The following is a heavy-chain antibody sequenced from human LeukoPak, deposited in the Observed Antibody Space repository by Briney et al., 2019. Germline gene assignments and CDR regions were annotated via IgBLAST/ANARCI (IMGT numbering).Heavy chain of an antibody. Sequence: SETLSLTCKVSGGSISDENYYWTWVRQHPVKGLEWIGYIYYTGNTYYNPSLKSRVTISMDTSKNQFSLKLTSMTAAGTAVYYCARVLWGYYGSGPLDSWGQGTLVTVSS. CDR1: GGSISDENYY. V-gene: IGHV4-31*03. CDR2: IYYTGNT. CDR3: ARVLWGYYGSGPLDS. D-gene: IGHD3-10*01. J-gene: IGHJ4*02.